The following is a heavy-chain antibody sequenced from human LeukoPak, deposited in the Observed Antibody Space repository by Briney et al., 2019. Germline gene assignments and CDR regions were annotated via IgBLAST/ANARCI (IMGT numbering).Heavy chain of an antibody. V-gene: IGHV3-53*01. Sequence: GGSLRLSCAASGLTVSSNFMHWVRQAPGKGLEWVAGIHMDHRTFYADSVKGRFTISRDNSANTIYLQVNSLRAEDTAIFYCASHYGGGQGTPVTVSS. CDR1: GLTVSSNF. CDR3: ASHYG. CDR2: IHMDHRT. D-gene: IGHD3-16*01. J-gene: IGHJ4*02.